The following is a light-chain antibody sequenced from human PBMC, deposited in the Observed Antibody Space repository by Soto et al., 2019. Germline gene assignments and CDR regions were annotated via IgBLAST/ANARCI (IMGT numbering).Light chain of an antibody. Sequence: EIVMTQSPAALSMSPGERATLFCRASESIGSKLAGYQQKPGQAPRLLIYGASTRATGIPARFSGSGSGTDFTLTITSLQSEDFAVYYCQQYHDWPLFGPGTKMDIK. CDR1: ESIGSK. CDR3: QQYHDWPL. CDR2: GAS. V-gene: IGKV3D-15*01. J-gene: IGKJ3*01.